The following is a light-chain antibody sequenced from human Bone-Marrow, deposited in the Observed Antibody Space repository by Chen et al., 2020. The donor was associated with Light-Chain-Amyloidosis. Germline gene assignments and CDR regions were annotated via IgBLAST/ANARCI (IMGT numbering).Light chain of an antibody. CDR3: SSYTITNTLV. CDR2: EVT. J-gene: IGLJ1*01. CDR1: SSDVGGDNH. Sequence: QSALTQPASVSGSPGQSITISCTGTSSDVGGDNHVSWYQQHPDKAPKLMIYEVTNRPSWVPARFSGSKSVNTASLTISGLQTEDEADYFCSSYTITNTLVFGSGTRVTVL. V-gene: IGLV2-14*01.